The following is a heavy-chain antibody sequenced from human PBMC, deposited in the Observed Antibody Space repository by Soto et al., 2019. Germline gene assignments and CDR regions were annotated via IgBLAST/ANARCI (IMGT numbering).Heavy chain of an antibody. D-gene: IGHD1-26*01. J-gene: IGHJ6*02. CDR3: ARNLVGATIIDYGMDV. V-gene: IGHV3-23*01. CDR1: GFTFSSYA. Sequence: PVGSLRLSCAASGFTFSSYAMSWVRQAPGKGLAWVSVISVSGSSTYYADSVKGRFTISRDNSKNTLYLQMNSLRAEDTAVYYCARNLVGATIIDYGMDVWGQGTTVTVSS. CDR2: ISVSGSST.